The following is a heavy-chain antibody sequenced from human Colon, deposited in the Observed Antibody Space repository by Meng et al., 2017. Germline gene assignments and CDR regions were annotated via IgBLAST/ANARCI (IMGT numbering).Heavy chain of an antibody. D-gene: IGHD4-17*01. CDR3: ARTNYGDYNWFDP. J-gene: IGHJ5*02. CDR2: IYSSGST. Sequence: QVQLQGSVPGHVTPSQPLSLTCTVSGGSISGGGFYWSWIRQHPGKGLEWIGYIYSSGSTYYNPSLRSRVAISIDTSKNQFSLKLTSVTAADTAVYFCARTNYGDYNWFDPWGQGTLVTVPS. CDR1: GGSISGGGFY. V-gene: IGHV4-31*03.